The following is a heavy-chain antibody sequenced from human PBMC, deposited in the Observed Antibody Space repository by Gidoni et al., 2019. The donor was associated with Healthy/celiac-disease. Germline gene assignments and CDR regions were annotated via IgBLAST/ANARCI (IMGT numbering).Heavy chain of an antibody. D-gene: IGHD4-17*01. V-gene: IGHV4-34*01. J-gene: IGHJ3*02. CDR2: INNSGST. Sequence: QVQLQQWGAGLLKPSETLSLTCAVYGGSFSGYYWSWIRQPPGKGLEWIGEINNSGSTNYNPSLKSRVTISVDTSKNQFSLKLSSVTAADTAVYYCARPTPDYGGDDAFDIWGQGTMVTVSS. CDR1: GGSFSGYY. CDR3: ARPTPDYGGDDAFDI.